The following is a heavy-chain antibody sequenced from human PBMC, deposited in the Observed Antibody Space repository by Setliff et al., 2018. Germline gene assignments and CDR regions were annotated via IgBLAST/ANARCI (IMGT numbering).Heavy chain of an antibody. CDR1: GFTFSGHG. CDR3: TTNLALVGGSFLEFGY. D-gene: IGHD1-26*01. Sequence: GGSLRLSCAASGFTFSGHGMSWVRLSPGKGLEWVSDIFTYGATYYADSVKGRFTISRDDSKNTLYLQMNSLGAEDTAVYYCTTNLALVGGSFLEFGYWGQGTLVTVSS. CDR2: IFTYGAT. V-gene: IGHV3-23*03. J-gene: IGHJ4*02.